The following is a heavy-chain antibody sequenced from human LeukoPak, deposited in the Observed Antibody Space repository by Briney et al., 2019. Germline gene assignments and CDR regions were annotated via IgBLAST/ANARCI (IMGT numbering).Heavy chain of an antibody. Sequence: GGSLRLSCAASGFTFSSYAMHWVRQAPGKGLEWVSFISFDGSITYNADSVKGRLTISRDNSKNTVYLQMNRLRAEDTAVYFCAKDSSSRGWYFEHWGQGTLVTVSS. J-gene: IGHJ4*02. V-gene: IGHV3-30*04. CDR1: GFTFSSYA. D-gene: IGHD6-19*01. CDR2: ISFDGSIT. CDR3: AKDSSSRGWYFEH.